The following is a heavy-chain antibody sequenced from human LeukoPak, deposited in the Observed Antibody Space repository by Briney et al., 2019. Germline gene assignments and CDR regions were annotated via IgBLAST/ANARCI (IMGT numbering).Heavy chain of an antibody. CDR3: TSGDNWFDP. D-gene: IGHD2-15*01. Sequence: PSETLSLTCTVSGGSISSYYWSWIRQPPGKGLEWIGYIYYSGSTNYNPSLKSRVTISVDTSKNQFSLKVRYVTAADTAVYYCTSGDNWFDPWGQGTLVTVSS. CDR2: IYYSGST. CDR1: GGSISSYY. V-gene: IGHV4-59*01. J-gene: IGHJ5*02.